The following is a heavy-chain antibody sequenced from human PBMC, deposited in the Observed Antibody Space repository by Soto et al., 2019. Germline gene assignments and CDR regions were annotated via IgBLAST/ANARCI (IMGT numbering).Heavy chain of an antibody. CDR2: IYWDDDR. Sequence: GSGPTLVNPTQTLTLTCTFSGFSLSTSGVGVGWIRQPPGKALEWLALIYWDDDRRYSPSLKSRLTITKDTSKNQVVLTMTNMDPVDTATYYCAHSITMVRGVIILNCFDPWGQGTLVTVSS. J-gene: IGHJ5*02. CDR1: GFSLSTSGVG. V-gene: IGHV2-5*02. D-gene: IGHD3-10*01. CDR3: AHSITMVRGVIILNCFDP.